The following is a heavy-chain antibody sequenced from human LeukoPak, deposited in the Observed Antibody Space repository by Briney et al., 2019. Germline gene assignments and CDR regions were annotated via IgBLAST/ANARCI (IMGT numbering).Heavy chain of an antibody. CDR2: ISAYNGNT. V-gene: IGHV1-18*01. Sequence: ASVKVSCKASGYTFTSYGISWVRQAPGQGLEWMGWISAYNGNTNYAQKLQGRVTMTTDTSTSTACMELRSLRSDDTAVYYCARDTGDYVWGSYVSWFDPWGQGTLVTVSS. J-gene: IGHJ5*02. CDR1: GYTFTSYG. CDR3: ARDTGDYVWGSYVSWFDP. D-gene: IGHD3-16*01.